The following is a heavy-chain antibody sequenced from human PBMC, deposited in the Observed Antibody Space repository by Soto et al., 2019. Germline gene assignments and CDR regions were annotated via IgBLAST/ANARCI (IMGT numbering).Heavy chain of an antibody. CDR3: ARAPVGYYGSGSFDY. CDR2: IIPIFGTA. D-gene: IGHD3-10*01. J-gene: IGHJ4*02. CDR1: GGTFSSYA. V-gene: IGHV1-69*06. Sequence: QVQLVQSGAEVKKPGSSVKVSCKASGGTFSSYAISWVRQAPGQGLEWMGGIIPIFGTANYAQKFQGRVTIPADKSTSTAYMELSSLRSEDTAVYYCARAPVGYYGSGSFDYWGQGPLVTVSS.